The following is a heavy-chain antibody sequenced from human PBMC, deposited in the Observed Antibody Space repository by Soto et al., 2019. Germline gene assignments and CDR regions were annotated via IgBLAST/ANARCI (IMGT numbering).Heavy chain of an antibody. Sequence: QVQLQQWGAGPLRPLETLSLTCGVSGGSFSGYYWAWIRQSPGKGLEWSGEINDRGSINYNPSLTSRVSISVATSKNHYSMNLSSVPAADTSVSYCARESPEILTAPPWVWSFDLWVRGNLVTVSS. CDR1: GGSFSGYY. V-gene: IGHV4-34*01. J-gene: IGHJ2*01. CDR2: INDRGSI. D-gene: IGHD3-9*01. CDR3: ARESPEILTAPPWVWSFDL.